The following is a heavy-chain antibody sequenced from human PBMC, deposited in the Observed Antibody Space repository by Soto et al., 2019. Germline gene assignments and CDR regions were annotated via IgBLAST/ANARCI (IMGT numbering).Heavy chain of an antibody. J-gene: IGHJ6*02. CDR2: ISYDGSNK. D-gene: IGHD5-12*01. CDR1: GFTFSSYG. V-gene: IGHV3-30*18. CDR3: AKDASGYDIYYYYYGMDV. Sequence: QVRLVESGGGVVQPGRSLRLSCAASGFTFSSYGMHWVRQAPGKVLEWVAVISYDGSNKYYADSVKGRFTISRDNSKNTLYLQMNSLRAEDTAVYYCAKDASGYDIYYYYYGMDVWGQVTTVTVSS.